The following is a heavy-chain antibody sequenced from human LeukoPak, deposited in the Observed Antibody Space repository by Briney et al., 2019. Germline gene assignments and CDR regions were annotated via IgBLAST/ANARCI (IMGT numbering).Heavy chain of an antibody. J-gene: IGHJ4*02. Sequence: GGSLRLSCAASGFTFSSYAMSWVRQAPGEGLEWVSAISGSGGSTYYADSVKGRFSISRDNSKNTLYLQMNSLRAEGTAVYYCAKDRSGWYRDDYWGQGTLVTVSS. CDR2: ISGSGGST. CDR3: AKDRSGWYRDDY. CDR1: GFTFSSYA. V-gene: IGHV3-23*01. D-gene: IGHD6-19*01.